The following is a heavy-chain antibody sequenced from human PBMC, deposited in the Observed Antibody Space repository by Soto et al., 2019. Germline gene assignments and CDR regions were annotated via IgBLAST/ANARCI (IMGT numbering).Heavy chain of an antibody. J-gene: IGHJ6*02. CDR1: GGTFSSYA. CDR3: ARDGGTTITMVRGYYYYGMDV. CDR2: IIPIFGTA. D-gene: IGHD3-10*01. V-gene: IGHV1-69*13. Sequence: SVKFSCKASGGTFSSYAISWVRQAPGQGLEWMGGIIPIFGTANYAQKFQGRVTITADESTSTAYMELSSLRSEDTAVYYCARDGGTTITMVRGYYYYGMDVWGQGTTVTVSS.